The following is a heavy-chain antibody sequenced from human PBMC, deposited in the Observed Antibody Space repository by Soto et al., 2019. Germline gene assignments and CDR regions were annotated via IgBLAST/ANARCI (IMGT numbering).Heavy chain of an antibody. J-gene: IGHJ4*02. CDR2: MFYGVIT. V-gene: IGHV4-39*01. D-gene: IGHD3-3*02. CDR3: ARLPSRHLVDY. Sequence: SETLSLTCTVSGSSINSSGYYWGWIRQPPGKGLEWIGSMFYGVITYYNPSLKSRVTVSVDTSKNQFSLSLRSVTAADTAVYYCARLPSRHLVDYWGQGTLVTVSS. CDR1: GSSINSSGYY.